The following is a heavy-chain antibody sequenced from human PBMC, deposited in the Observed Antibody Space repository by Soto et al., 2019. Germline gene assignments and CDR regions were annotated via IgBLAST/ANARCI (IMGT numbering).Heavy chain of an antibody. CDR2: IRQDGNEN. Sequence: EVQLVESGGGLVQPGGSLRLSCAASGFTFRNHWMSWVRQAPGKGLEWVANIRQDGNENYYVDSVNGRFTTSRDNTKNLFYLQMNSLRAEDTAVYYCARDHIDGWKFDCWGRGILVTVSS. J-gene: IGHJ4*02. V-gene: IGHV3-7*01. D-gene: IGHD6-19*01. CDR3: ARDHIDGWKFDC. CDR1: GFTFRNHW.